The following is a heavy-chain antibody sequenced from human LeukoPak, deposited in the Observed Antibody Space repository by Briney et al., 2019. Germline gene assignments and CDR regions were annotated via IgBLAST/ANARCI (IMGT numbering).Heavy chain of an antibody. J-gene: IGHJ4*02. V-gene: IGHV4-4*07. Sequence: PSETLSLTCTVSGGSISSYYWSWIRQPAGKGLEWIGRIYTSGSTNYNPSLKSRVTMSVDTSKNHFSLRLSSVTAADTAVYYCASRVRSSGWGYYFDYWGQGTLVTVSS. CDR1: GGSISSYY. D-gene: IGHD1-26*01. CDR3: ASRVRSSGWGYYFDY. CDR2: IYTSGST.